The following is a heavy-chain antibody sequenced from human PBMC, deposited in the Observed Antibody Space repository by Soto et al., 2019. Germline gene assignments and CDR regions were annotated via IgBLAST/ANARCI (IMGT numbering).Heavy chain of an antibody. CDR1: GFTFDDYA. J-gene: IGHJ4*02. CDR2: ISWNSGSI. D-gene: IGHD4-17*01. V-gene: IGHV3-9*01. Sequence: EVQLVESGGGLVQPGRSLRLSCAASGFTFDDYAMHWVRQAPGKGLEWVSGISWNSGSIGYADSVKGRFTISRDNAKNSLYLQMNSLRAEDTALYYCARDYGEGEYYFDYWGQGTLVTVSS. CDR3: ARDYGEGEYYFDY.